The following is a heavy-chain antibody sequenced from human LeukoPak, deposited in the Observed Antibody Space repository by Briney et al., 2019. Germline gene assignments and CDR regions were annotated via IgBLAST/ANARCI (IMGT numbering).Heavy chain of an antibody. CDR1: GFTFSIFG. CDR2: ISPDGNRG. V-gene: IGHV3-30*18. CDR3: AKINNVDDF. Sequence: GGSLRPSCAASGFTFSIFGIHWVRQAPGKGLEWVAAISPDGNRGYYTESVKGRFTVSRDNSNNMIYLQINSLRGDDSAVYYCAKINNVDDFWGQGTLVTVSS. J-gene: IGHJ4*02. D-gene: IGHD1/OR15-1a*01.